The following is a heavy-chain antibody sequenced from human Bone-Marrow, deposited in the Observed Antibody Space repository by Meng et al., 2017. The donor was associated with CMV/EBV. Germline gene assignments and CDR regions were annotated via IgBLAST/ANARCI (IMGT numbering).Heavy chain of an antibody. Sequence: GSCTNYDISWVRQARGKGLEWMEQIIPSLGTTNYAQTFQSRVTITADKSSTTAATTAHLELSSLTSDDTAVYFCARDMAASGATFDLWGQGTLVTVSS. D-gene: IGHD6-13*01. CDR2: IIPSLGTT. V-gene: IGHV1-69*06. CDR1: GSCTNYD. CDR3: ARDMAASGATFDL. J-gene: IGHJ4*02.